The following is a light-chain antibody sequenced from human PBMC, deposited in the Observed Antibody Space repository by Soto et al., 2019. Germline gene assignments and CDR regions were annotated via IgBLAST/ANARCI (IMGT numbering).Light chain of an antibody. V-gene: IGKV3D-15*01. CDR3: QQCNSWPLT. Sequence: EIVMTHSLATLSVSPGEGATLSCSASQSVSSNLAWYQQKPGQAPRLLIYGASSRATGIPDRFSGSGSGTEFTLTISSLQSEDFAVYYCQQCNSWPLTFGGGTKVDIK. CDR1: QSVSSN. J-gene: IGKJ4*01. CDR2: GAS.